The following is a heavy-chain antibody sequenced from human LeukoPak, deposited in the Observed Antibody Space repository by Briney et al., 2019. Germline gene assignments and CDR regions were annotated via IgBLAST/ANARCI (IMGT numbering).Heavy chain of an antibody. CDR1: GGSFSDYY. V-gene: IGHV3-11*01. J-gene: IGHJ4*02. D-gene: IGHD3-9*01. Sequence: LSVTCAVYGGSFSDYYMSWIRQAPGKGLEWVSYISISGSTIYYADSVKGRFTISRDNAKNSLYLQMNSLRAEDTAVYYCAREYYDILTGSRVGHIDYWGQGTLVTVSS. CDR3: AREYYDILTGSRVGHIDY. CDR2: ISISGSTI.